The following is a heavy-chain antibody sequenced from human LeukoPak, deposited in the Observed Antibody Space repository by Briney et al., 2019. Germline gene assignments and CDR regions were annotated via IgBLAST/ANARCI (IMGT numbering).Heavy chain of an antibody. CDR3: AKDHGVPAATDYYYGMDV. V-gene: IGHV3-30*18. CDR2: ISYDGSNK. CDR1: GFTFSSYG. D-gene: IGHD2-2*01. J-gene: IGHJ6*02. Sequence: RGSLRLSCAASGFTFSSYGMHWVRQAPGKGLEWVAVISYDGSNKYYADSVKGRFTISRDNSKNTLYLQMNSLRAEDTAVYYCAKDHGVPAATDYYYGMDVWGQGTTVTVSS.